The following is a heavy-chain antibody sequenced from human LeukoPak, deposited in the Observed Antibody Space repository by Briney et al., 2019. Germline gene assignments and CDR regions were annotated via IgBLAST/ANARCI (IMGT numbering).Heavy chain of an antibody. CDR3: ARDRSLARSYYYYYYMDV. J-gene: IGHJ6*03. CDR2: IYYSGST. Sequence: PSETLSLTCTVSGGSISSGGYYWSWIRQHPGKGLEWIGYIYYSGSTYYNPSLKSRVTISVDTSKNQFSLKLSSVTAADTAVYYCARDRSLARSYYYYYYMDVWGKGTTVTVSS. V-gene: IGHV4-31*03. D-gene: IGHD6-13*01. CDR1: GGSISSGGYY.